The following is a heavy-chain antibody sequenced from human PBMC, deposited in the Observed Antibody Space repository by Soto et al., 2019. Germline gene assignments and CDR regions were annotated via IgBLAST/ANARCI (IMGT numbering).Heavy chain of an antibody. CDR3: PSKTYGGLFDF. CDR1: GGSITSSSW. D-gene: IGHD4-17*01. V-gene: IGHV4-4*02. J-gene: IGHJ4*02. CDR2: IYHSGST. Sequence: QVQLQESGPGLVKPSGTLSLTCTVSGGSITSSSWWSLVRQPPGKGLEWMAEIYHSGSTNSNPSLQNGATISVDRSKRQLSLKLTSVTAAGTDIYYCPSKTYGGLFDFLGQGTLV.